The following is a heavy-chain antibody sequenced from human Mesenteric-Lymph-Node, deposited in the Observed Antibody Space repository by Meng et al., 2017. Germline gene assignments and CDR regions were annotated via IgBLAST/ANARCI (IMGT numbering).Heavy chain of an antibody. CDR2: INPSGGST. D-gene: IGHD3-10*01. V-gene: IGHV1-46*01. CDR1: GYSFTSYY. Sequence: ASVKVSCKASGYSFTSYYIHWALQAPGQGLEWMRIINPSGGSTSYAQKFQGRVTMTRDTSTSTVYMELSSLRSEDMAVYYCARDPPYYYGSGSYYGRGWFDPWGQGTQVTVSS. J-gene: IGHJ5*02. CDR3: ARDPPYYYGSGSYYGRGWFDP.